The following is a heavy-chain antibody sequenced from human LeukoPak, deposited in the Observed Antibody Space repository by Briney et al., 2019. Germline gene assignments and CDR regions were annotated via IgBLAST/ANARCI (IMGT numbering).Heavy chain of an antibody. V-gene: IGHV1-46*01. CDR2: INPGGGT. Sequence: ASVKVSCKASGYTFSIHNMHWVRQAPGQGLEWMGIINPGGGTSYAQKLLGRITLTRDTSTLYMELSSLRSEDTAVYYCAREGVAGTGLDYWGQGTLVTVSS. J-gene: IGHJ4*02. CDR3: AREGVAGTGLDY. D-gene: IGHD6-13*01. CDR1: GYTFSIHN.